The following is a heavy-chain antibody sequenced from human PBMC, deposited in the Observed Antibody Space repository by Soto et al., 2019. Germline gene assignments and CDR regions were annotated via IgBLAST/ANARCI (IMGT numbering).Heavy chain of an antibody. Sequence: SDPTLVNPTQTLTLTCTFSGFSLSTSGVGVGWIRQPPGKALEWLALIYWDDDKRYSPSLKSRLTTTKDTSKNQVVLTMTNMDPVDTATYYCAHLRIAAAAFDYWGQGTLVTVSS. J-gene: IGHJ4*02. CDR3: AHLRIAAAAFDY. V-gene: IGHV2-5*02. CDR1: GFSLSTSGVG. D-gene: IGHD6-13*01. CDR2: IYWDDDK.